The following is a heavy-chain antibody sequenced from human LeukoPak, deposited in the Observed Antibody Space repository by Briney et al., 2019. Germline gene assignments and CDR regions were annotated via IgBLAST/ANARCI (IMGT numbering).Heavy chain of an antibody. CDR3: ARDSSSGGYSGDC. CDR1: GYTFAAYY. CDR2: NNPNGGGT. Sequence: GASVKVSCKASGYTFAAYYMHWVRQAPGQGLEWMGWNNPNGGGTNYAQKFQGRVTMTRDTSISTAYMELSRLTSDDTAVYYCARDSSSGGYSGDCWGQGTLVTVSS. V-gene: IGHV1-2*02. J-gene: IGHJ4*02. D-gene: IGHD1-26*01.